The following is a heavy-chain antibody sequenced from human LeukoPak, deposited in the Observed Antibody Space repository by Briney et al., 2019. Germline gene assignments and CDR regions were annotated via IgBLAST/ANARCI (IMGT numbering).Heavy chain of an antibody. CDR1: GFTFSTYA. Sequence: GGSLRLSCAASGFTFSTYAMNWVRQAPGKGLEWVSAISDSGGSTYYADAVKGRFTISRDNSRNTLYLEMTSLRAGDTAIYYCAKIGVIGNWYYDLWGRGTLVAVSS. J-gene: IGHJ2*01. CDR2: ISDSGGST. D-gene: IGHD3-10*01. V-gene: IGHV3-23*01. CDR3: AKIGVIGNWYYDL.